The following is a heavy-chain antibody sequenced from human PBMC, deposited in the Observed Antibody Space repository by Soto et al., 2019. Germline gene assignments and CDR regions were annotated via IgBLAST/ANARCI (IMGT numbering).Heavy chain of an antibody. V-gene: IGHV4-34*01. CDR2: INHSGST. Sequence: SETLSLTCAVYGGSFSGYYWSWIRQPPGKGLEWIGEINHSGSTNYNPSLKSRVTISVDTSKNQFSLKLSSVTAADTDVYYCATGGLPRLKRWGQGTLVTVYS. CDR1: GGSFSGYY. D-gene: IGHD1-26*01. CDR3: ATGGLPRLKR. J-gene: IGHJ4*02.